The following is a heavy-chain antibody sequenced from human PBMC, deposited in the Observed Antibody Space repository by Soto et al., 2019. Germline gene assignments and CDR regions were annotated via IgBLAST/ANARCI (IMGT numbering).Heavy chain of an antibody. CDR1: GASLNISY. Sequence: PSETLSVTCTISGASLNISYWCWIRQPPGKGPEWIGYVYYAGATNYNPSLESRVTISPDTSRNQFSLNLRSVTAADTAVYYCARVMGDWGTYYYYYGMDVWGQGTTVTVSS. CDR3: ARVMGDWGTYYYYYGMDV. CDR2: VYYAGAT. J-gene: IGHJ6*02. V-gene: IGHV4-59*01. D-gene: IGHD3-16*01.